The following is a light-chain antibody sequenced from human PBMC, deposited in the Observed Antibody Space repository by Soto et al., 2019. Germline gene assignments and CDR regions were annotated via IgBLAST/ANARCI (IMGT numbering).Light chain of an antibody. Sequence: EIVLTQSPATLSLSPGERATLSCRASQSVSSYLAWYQQKSGQAPRLLIFDASNRATGIPARFSGSGSGTDFNLTIRSLEPEDFAVYSCQQRSNWPPTFGGGTKVEI. CDR3: QQRSNWPPT. V-gene: IGKV3-11*01. CDR1: QSVSSY. CDR2: DAS. J-gene: IGKJ4*01.